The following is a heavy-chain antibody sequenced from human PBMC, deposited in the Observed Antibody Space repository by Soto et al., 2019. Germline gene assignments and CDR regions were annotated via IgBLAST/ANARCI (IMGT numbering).Heavy chain of an antibody. CDR1: GGSSISYY. V-gene: IGHV4-31*03. D-gene: IGHD3-16*01. CDR3: ARGGTPIDY. Sequence: PSETLSLTCTVSGGSSISYYWSWIRQHPGKGLEWIGYIYYSGSTYYNPSLKSRVTISVDTSKNQFSLKLSSVTAADTAVYYCARGGTPIDYWGQGTLVTVS. J-gene: IGHJ4*02. CDR2: IYYSGST.